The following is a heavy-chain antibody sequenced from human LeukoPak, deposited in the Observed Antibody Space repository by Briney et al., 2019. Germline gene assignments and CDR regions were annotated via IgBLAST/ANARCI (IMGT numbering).Heavy chain of an antibody. CDR2: IYYSGST. CDR3: ARRRAVPGFYYFDY. V-gene: IGHV4-59*08. J-gene: IGHJ4*02. D-gene: IGHD6-19*01. CDR1: VGSISSYY. Sequence: ETLSLTCTFSVGSISSYYWTWLRQPPGKGLEWIGYIYYSGSTNYNPSLKSRVTISVDTSKNQFSLKLSSLTAADTAVYYCARRRAVPGFYYFDYWGQGTLVTVSS.